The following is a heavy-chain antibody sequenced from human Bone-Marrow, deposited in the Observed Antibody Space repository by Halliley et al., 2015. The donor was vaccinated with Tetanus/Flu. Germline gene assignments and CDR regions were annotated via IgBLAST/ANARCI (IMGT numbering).Heavy chain of an antibody. V-gene: IGHV1-2*04. J-gene: IGHJ3*02. Sequence: QLVQSGAEVKKPGASVKVSCKASGYTFPGYYIHWVRQAPGQGLEWMGWINPNSGDTNYAQKFQGWVSLTSDTSISTAYMELSRLSSDDTAVYYCAVSGYNYEDALDIWGQGTMVIVSS. CDR1: GYTFPGYY. D-gene: IGHD5-18*01. CDR2: INPNSGDT. CDR3: AVSGYNYEDALDI.